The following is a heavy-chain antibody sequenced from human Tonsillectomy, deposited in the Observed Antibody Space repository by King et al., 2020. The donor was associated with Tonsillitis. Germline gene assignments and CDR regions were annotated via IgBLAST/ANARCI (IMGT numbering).Heavy chain of an antibody. CDR1: GGSISSGGSY. CDR3: ARAFRGCDNTSCKRIACDI. J-gene: IGHJ3*02. V-gene: IGHV4-31*03. CDR2: IYYDGST. D-gene: IGHD2-2*01. Sequence: VQLQESGPGLVKPSETLSLTCTVSGGSISSGGSYWSWIRQHPGKGLEWIGNIYYDGSTYFNPSLKSRSSISLDTSKNQFSLKLRSVTAADTAVYYCARAFRGCDNTSCKRIACDIWGQGTMVTVAS.